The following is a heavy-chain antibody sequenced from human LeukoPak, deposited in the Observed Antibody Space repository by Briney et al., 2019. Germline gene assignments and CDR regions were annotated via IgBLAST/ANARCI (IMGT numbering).Heavy chain of an antibody. V-gene: IGHV4-4*09. J-gene: IGHJ4*02. CDR2: VHTSGGS. CDR1: GSSISHYY. D-gene: IGHD1-26*01. CDR3: ARLGSYNDF. Sequence: SETLSLTCTVSGSSISHYYWSWLRQTPERGLEWMGHVHTSGGSTYYPSLKTRLTMSINTSRSQLSLKLTSVTAADKAVYFCARLGSYNDFWGQGALVTVSS.